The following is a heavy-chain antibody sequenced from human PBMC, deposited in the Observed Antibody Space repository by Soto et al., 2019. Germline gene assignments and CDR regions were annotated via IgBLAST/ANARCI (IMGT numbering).Heavy chain of an antibody. V-gene: IGHV1-69*01. CDR2: IIPYYNTR. J-gene: IGHJ4*02. CDR1: EGTFNSYA. D-gene: IGHD6-13*01. CDR3: ASGAIRWYPYYVDS. Sequence: QAQVVQSGAEVRKPGSSVKLSCKASEGTFNSYAIPWVRQAPGQGLEWMGGIIPYYNTRNYAQKFQDRVTINADDSTNTGYRELSSLRSDDTAVYFCASGAIRWYPYYVDSWAQGTLVTVSS.